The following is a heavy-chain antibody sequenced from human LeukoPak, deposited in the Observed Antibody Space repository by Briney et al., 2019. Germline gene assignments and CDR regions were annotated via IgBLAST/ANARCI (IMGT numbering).Heavy chain of an antibody. CDR3: AKDRGLHSSGWYWLDY. Sequence: GGSLRLSCAASGFTFSSYAMSWVRQAPGKGLEWVSAISGSGGSTYYADSVKGRFTISRDNSKNTLYLQMNSLRAEDTAVYYCAKDRGLHSSGWYWLDYWGQGTLVTVSS. CDR1: GFTFSSYA. CDR2: ISGSGGST. V-gene: IGHV3-23*01. J-gene: IGHJ4*02. D-gene: IGHD6-19*01.